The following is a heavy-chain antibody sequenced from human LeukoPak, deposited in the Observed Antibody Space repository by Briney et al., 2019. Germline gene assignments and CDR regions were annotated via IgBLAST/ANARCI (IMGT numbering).Heavy chain of an antibody. CDR1: GGSISSGSYY. Sequence: SQTLSLTCTVSGGSISSGSYYWTWIRQPAGKGLEWIGRVYISGSTNYNPSLKSRVTISVDTSKNQFSLKLSSVTAADTAVYYCAKQGERDYDYYYYMDVWGKGTTVTVSS. D-gene: IGHD2-21*01. V-gene: IGHV4-61*02. CDR3: AKQGERDYDYYYYMDV. CDR2: VYISGST. J-gene: IGHJ6*03.